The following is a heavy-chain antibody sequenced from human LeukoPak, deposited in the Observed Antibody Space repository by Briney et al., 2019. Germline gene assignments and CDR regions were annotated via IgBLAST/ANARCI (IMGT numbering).Heavy chain of an antibody. CDR3: AREEGGLDV. J-gene: IGHJ6*02. CDR1: GYDFSIYT. Sequence: ASVKVSCKPSGYDFSIYTLNWVRQVPGQGPEWMGWMNTNTGKATYAQDFRGRFVFSFDSSVSTAYLEITSLQAADTAVYYCAREEGGLDVWGQGTTVIVSS. V-gene: IGHV7-4-1*02. CDR2: MNTNTGKA.